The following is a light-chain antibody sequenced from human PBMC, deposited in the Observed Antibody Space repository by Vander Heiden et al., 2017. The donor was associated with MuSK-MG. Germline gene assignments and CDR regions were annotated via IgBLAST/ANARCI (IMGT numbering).Light chain of an antibody. V-gene: IGKV3-20*01. J-gene: IGKJ2*01. CDR3: QRYGSSHPYT. CDR1: QSVSSSY. Sequence: EIVLTQSPGTLSLSPGERATLSCRASQSVSSSYLAWYQQKPGQAPRLLIYGASSMATGIPDRFSGSEYGTDFTLTISRLDPEDFAVYYCQRYGSSHPYTFGQGTKLEIK. CDR2: GAS.